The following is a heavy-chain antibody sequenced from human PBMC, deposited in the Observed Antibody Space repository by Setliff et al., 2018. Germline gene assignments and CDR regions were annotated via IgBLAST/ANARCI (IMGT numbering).Heavy chain of an antibody. V-gene: IGHV4-38-2*01. D-gene: IGHD4-17*01. CDR2: IYHSGST. Sequence: SETLSLTCAVSGYSISSGYYWGWIRQPPGKGLEWIGSIYHSGSTYYNPSLKSRVTISLDTSKNQFSPKLTSVTAADTAVYYCAGGRRYDYGWDFDYWGQGTLVTVSS. J-gene: IGHJ4*02. CDR3: AGGRRYDYGWDFDY. CDR1: GYSISSGYY.